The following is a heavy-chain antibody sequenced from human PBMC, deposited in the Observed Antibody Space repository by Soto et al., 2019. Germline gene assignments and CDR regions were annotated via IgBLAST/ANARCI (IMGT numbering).Heavy chain of an antibody. CDR1: GFTFSSYA. CDR2: ISSNGGST. CDR3: ARVQYYDFWSGYYLDY. Sequence: GGSLRLSCAASGFTFSSYAMHWVRQAPGKGLEYVSAISSNGGSTYYANSVKGRFTISRDNSKNTLYLQMGSLRAEDMAVYYCARVQYYDFWSGYYLDYWGQGTLVTVSS. D-gene: IGHD3-3*01. V-gene: IGHV3-64*01. J-gene: IGHJ4*02.